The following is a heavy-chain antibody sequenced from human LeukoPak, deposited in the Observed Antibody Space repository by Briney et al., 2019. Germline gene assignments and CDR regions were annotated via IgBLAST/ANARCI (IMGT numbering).Heavy chain of an antibody. CDR1: GYTLTELC. CDR3: ARGSYYFDY. CDR2: FDPKDGET. V-gene: IGHV1-24*01. J-gene: IGHJ4*02. Sequence: ASVKVSCKVSGYTLTELCVHWVRQAPGKGLEWMGNFDPKDGETIYAQKFQGRVTMTEDTSTHTAYMELRSLRSDDTAVYYCARGSYYFDYWGQGTLVTVSS. D-gene: IGHD1-26*01.